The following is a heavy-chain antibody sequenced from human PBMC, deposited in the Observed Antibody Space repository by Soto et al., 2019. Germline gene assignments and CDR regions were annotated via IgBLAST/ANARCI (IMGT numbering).Heavy chain of an antibody. V-gene: IGHV4-30-2*01. CDR2: IYHSGST. J-gene: IGHJ4*02. Sequence: SETLSLPYTVSGVSIRSGVFYWYWIRQPPGKGLEWIGYIYHSGSTYYNPSLKSRVTISVDTSKNQFSLKLSSVTAADTAVYYCARVPDYWGQGILVTVSS. CDR3: ARVPDY. D-gene: IGHD2-2*01. CDR1: GVSIRSGVFY.